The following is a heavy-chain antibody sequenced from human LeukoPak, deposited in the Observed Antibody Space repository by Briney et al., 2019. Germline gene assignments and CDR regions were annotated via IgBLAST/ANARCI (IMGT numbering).Heavy chain of an antibody. J-gene: IGHJ3*02. V-gene: IGHV3-30*03. CDR2: ISNDGSNK. Sequence: GGSLRLSCAASGFTFSSYGIHWVRQAPGKGLEWVAVISNDGSNKFYADSVKGRFTISRDNSKNTVYLQLGSLRIEDMAVYYCARGYYDSSGYSADSLHIWGQGTTVTVSS. CDR1: GFTFSSYG. D-gene: IGHD3-22*01. CDR3: ARGYYDSSGYSADSLHI.